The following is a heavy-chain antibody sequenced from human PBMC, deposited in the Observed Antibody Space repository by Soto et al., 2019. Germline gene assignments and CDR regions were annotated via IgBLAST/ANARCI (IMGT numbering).Heavy chain of an antibody. V-gene: IGHV4-59*01. J-gene: IGHJ4*02. CDR2: VYYTGTT. CDR3: ARDLAAVPRGFDY. Sequence: SETLSLTCTVSGGSISSYFYIWVRQPPGKGLEWIGSVYYTGTTDYNPSLKSRVTISVDTSKTQFSLNLRSVTAADTAINYCARDLAAVPRGFDYWGRGTLVTVSS. D-gene: IGHD6-13*01. CDR1: GGSISSYF.